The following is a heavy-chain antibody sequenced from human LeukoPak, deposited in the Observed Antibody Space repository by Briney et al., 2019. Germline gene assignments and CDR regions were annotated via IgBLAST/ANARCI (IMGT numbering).Heavy chain of an antibody. CDR3: ARDLLRSGVAGTGWFDP. CDR1: GGTFSSYA. D-gene: IGHD6-19*01. Sequence: VASVKVSCKASGGTFSSYAISWVRQAPGHGLEWMGGIIPIFGTANYAQKFQGRVTITTDESTSTAYMELSSLRSEDTAVYYCARDLLRSGVAGTGWFDPWGQGTLVTVSS. V-gene: IGHV1-69*05. J-gene: IGHJ5*02. CDR2: IIPIFGTA.